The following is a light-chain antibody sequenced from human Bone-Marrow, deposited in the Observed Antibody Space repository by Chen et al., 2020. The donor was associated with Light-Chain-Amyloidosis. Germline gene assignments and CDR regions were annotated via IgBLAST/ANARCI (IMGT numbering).Light chain of an antibody. J-gene: IGLJ3*02. CDR3: QVWDRSSDRPV. CDR2: DDS. Sequence: SYVLTQPSSVSVAPGQTATLAWGGNNIGSTSVHWYQQTPGQAPLLVVYDDSDRPSGIPERLSGSNSGNTATLTISRVEAGDEAVYYCQVWDRSSDRPVFGGGTKLTVL. CDR1: NIGSTS. V-gene: IGLV3-21*02.